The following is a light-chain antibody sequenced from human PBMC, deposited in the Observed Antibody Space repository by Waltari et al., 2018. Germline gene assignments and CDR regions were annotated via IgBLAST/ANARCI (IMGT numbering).Light chain of an antibody. CDR2: LGS. CDR3: MQALQTPYT. CDR1: PSLLHSNGYNY. V-gene: IGKV2-28*01. Sequence: PGEPASISCRSSPSLLHSNGYNYLDWYLQKPGQSPQLLIYLGSNRASGVPDRFSGSGSGTDFTLKISRVEAEDVGVYYCMQALQTPYTFGQGTKLEIK. J-gene: IGKJ2*01.